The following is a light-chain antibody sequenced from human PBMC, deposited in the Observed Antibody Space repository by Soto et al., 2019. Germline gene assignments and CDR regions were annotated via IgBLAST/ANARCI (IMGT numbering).Light chain of an antibody. CDR2: EVS. CDR3: SSYSSSSTVYV. V-gene: IGLV2-14*01. CDR1: STDVGGYDY. J-gene: IGLJ1*01. Sequence: QSALTQPASVSGSPGQSITIPCTGTSTDVGGYDYVSWYQNHPGKAPKVIIYEVSNRPSGVSNRFSGSKSGNTASLTISGLQAEDEADYYCSSYSSSSTVYVFGTGTKVTVL.